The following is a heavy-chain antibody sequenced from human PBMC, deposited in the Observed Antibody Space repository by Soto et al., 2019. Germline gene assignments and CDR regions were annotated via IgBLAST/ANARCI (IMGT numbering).Heavy chain of an antibody. J-gene: IGHJ3*02. CDR3: ARDLDASDT. CDR1: GVTVTSNY. V-gene: IGHV3-53*01. CDR2: IYSGENA. Sequence: EVQLVQSGGGLVQPGGSLRLSCAGYGVTVTSNYMNWVRQAPGKGLEWVSVIYSGENAYYADSVAGRFTISRDNSKNTLYLQMNSLRVEDTAVYYCARDLDASDTWGQGTTVIVSS.